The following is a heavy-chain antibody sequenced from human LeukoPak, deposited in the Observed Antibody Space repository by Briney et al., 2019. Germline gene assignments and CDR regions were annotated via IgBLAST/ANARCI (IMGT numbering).Heavy chain of an antibody. D-gene: IGHD5-18*01. J-gene: IGHJ5*02. CDR1: DGSISDSTYY. V-gene: IGHV4-39*07. CDR2: IFHSGST. Sequence: PSETLCLTCTVSDGSISDSTYYWGWIRQSPGKGLDWIGSIFHSGSTYYNPSLKSRVSISVDSSDKQFSLNLKFVTAADTAVYFCARGRGYSYVFDPWGQGTLVTVSS. CDR3: ARGRGYSYVFDP.